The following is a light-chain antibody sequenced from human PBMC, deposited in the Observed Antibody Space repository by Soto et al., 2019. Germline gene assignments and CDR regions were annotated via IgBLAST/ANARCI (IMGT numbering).Light chain of an antibody. CDR3: QPRSSWAPSIT. J-gene: IGKJ5*01. CDR1: QSADSH. CDR2: DAA. Sequence: EIVLTQSPATLSLSPGQRATLSCRVSQSADSHLAWYQQKPGQAPRLLIHDAASRATGIPARLRGSGSVTDFALTISSLEPEDFAVYYCQPRSSWAPSITFGQGTRLELK. V-gene: IGKV3-11*01.